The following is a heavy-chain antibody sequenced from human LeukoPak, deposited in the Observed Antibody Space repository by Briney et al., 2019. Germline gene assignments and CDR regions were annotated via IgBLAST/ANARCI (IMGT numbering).Heavy chain of an antibody. V-gene: IGHV1-2*02. Sequence: ASVKVSCKASGYTFTGYYMHWVRQAPGQGLEWMGWINPNSGGTNYAQKFQGRVTMTRDTSISTAYMELSRLRSDDTAVYYCARDIAGATKGGWFDTWGQGTPVTVSS. J-gene: IGHJ5*02. CDR1: GYTFTGYY. D-gene: IGHD1-26*01. CDR3: ARDIAGATKGGWFDT. CDR2: INPNSGGT.